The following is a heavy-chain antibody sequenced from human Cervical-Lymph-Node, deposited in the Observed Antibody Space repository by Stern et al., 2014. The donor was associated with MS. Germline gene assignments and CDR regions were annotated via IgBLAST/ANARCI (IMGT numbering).Heavy chain of an antibody. CDR2: IHPGDSDT. CDR3: ARDYGDYAFDY. Sequence: VQLVQSGAEVKKPGESLKISCKGSGYSFTANWIAWGRQMHGKGLEWMGIIHPGDSDTSYSPSFQGQVTISADKSISTAYLQWSSLKASDTAMYYCARDYGDYAFDYWGQGTLVTVSS. J-gene: IGHJ4*02. CDR1: GYSFTANW. V-gene: IGHV5-51*01. D-gene: IGHD4-17*01.